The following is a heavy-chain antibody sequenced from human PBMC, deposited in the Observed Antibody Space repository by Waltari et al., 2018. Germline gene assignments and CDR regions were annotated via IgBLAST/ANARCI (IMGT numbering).Heavy chain of an antibody. Sequence: QVKVVESGGGLVQPGWSLTLSCAASGFIFSDFGIPWVRLAPGKGLEWVAVISCHGTVTYFADSVKGRFTISRDNSKQMVFLQMNSLRTEDTGIFYCARDARKMATVGTTYYYYGMDVWGQGTTVTVSS. CDR2: ISCHGTVT. D-gene: IGHD4-4*01. V-gene: IGHV3-30*03. CDR1: GFIFSDFG. CDR3: ARDARKMATVGTTYYYYGMDV. J-gene: IGHJ6*02.